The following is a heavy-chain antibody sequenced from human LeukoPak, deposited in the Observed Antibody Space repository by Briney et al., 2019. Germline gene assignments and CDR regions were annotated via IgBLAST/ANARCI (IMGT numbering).Heavy chain of an antibody. J-gene: IGHJ4*02. Sequence: SGPTLVKPTQTLTLTCTFSGFSLSTHGVGVGWIRQPPGKALEWLAFIYWDNDKRNSPSLKSRLTITKDTSKNQAVLTMTNMDPVDTATYYCAHTPPYSSSWHPLFYWGQGTLVTVSS. CDR3: AHTPPYSSSWHPLFY. CDR2: IYWDNDK. V-gene: IGHV2-5*02. D-gene: IGHD6-13*01. CDR1: GFSLSTHGVG.